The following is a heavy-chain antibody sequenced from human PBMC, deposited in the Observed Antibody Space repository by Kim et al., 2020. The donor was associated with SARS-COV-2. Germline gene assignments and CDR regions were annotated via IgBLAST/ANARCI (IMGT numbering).Heavy chain of an antibody. D-gene: IGHD3-10*02. CDR2: T. CDR3: ARRGGVRCVRGF. J-gene: IGHJ4*02. V-gene: IGHV3-11*06. Sequence: TDHAAPEKGRFTISREDSKNTLSLQMNSLRREDTAVFYCARRGGVRCVRGFWGQGTLVTVSS.